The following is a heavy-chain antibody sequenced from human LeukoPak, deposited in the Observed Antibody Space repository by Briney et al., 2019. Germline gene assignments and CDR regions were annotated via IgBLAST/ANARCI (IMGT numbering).Heavy chain of an antibody. CDR2: IRSKANSYAT. Sequence: GGSLKLSCAASGFTFSGSAMHWVRQASGKGLEWVGRIRSKANSYATAYAASVKGRFIVSRDDSKNTAYLQMNSLKTEDTAVYYCTRGMIVVSDDAFDIWGQGTMVTVSS. J-gene: IGHJ3*02. V-gene: IGHV3-73*01. D-gene: IGHD3-22*01. CDR3: TRGMIVVSDDAFDI. CDR1: GFTFSGSA.